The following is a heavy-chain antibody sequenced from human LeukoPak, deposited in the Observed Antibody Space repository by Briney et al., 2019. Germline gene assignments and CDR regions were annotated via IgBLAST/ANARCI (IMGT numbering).Heavy chain of an antibody. CDR1: GGSISSSSYY. Sequence: SETLSLTCTVSGGSISSSSYYWGWIRQPPGKGLEWIGSIYYSGSTYHNPSLKSRVTISVDTSKNQFSLKLSSVTAADTAVYYCARGVEYLYGSGSVDWYFDLWGRGTLVTVSS. J-gene: IGHJ2*01. CDR3: ARGVEYLYGSGSVDWYFDL. D-gene: IGHD3-10*01. V-gene: IGHV4-39*01. CDR2: IYYSGST.